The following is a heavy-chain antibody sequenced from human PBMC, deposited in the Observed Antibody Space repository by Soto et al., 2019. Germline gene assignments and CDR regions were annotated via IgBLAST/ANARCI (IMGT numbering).Heavy chain of an antibody. Sequence: VGSLRLSGAASGFTFSSYGMHWVRQAPGKGLEWVAVIWYDGSNKYYADSVKGRFTISRDNSKNTLYLQMNSLRAEDTAVYYCARDPEIAARPGYYYYYGMDVWGQGTTVTVSS. D-gene: IGHD6-6*01. CDR2: IWYDGSNK. V-gene: IGHV3-33*01. CDR1: GFTFSSYG. J-gene: IGHJ6*02. CDR3: ARDPEIAARPGYYYYYGMDV.